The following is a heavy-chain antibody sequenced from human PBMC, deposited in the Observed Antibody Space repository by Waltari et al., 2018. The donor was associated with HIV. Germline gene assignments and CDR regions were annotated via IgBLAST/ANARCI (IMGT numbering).Heavy chain of an antibody. CDR1: VFTFRSYS. V-gene: IGHV3-21*01. J-gene: IGHJ6*02. CDR3: ARDFWGGYYYGMDV. CDR2: ISSSSSYI. D-gene: IGHD3-16*01. Sequence: EVQLVESGGGLVKPGGSLSLSCAASVFTFRSYSMNWVRQAPGKGLEWVSSISSSSSYIYYADSVKGRFTISRDNAKNSLYLQMNSLRAEDTAVYYCARDFWGGYYYGMDVWGQGTTVTVSS.